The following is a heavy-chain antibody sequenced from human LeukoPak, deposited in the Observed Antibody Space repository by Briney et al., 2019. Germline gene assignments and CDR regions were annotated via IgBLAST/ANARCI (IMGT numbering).Heavy chain of an antibody. CDR2: IKQDGSEK. Sequence: GGSLRLSCAASGFTFRSYWMSWVRQAPGKGLEWVANIKQDGSEKYYVDSVKGRFTISRDNAKNSLYLQMNSLRAEDTAVYYCARDVNVVVVPAVSYYYYGMDVWGQGTTVTVSS. CDR1: GFTFRSYW. V-gene: IGHV3-7*01. J-gene: IGHJ6*02. CDR3: ARDVNVVVVPAVSYYYYGMDV. D-gene: IGHD2-2*01.